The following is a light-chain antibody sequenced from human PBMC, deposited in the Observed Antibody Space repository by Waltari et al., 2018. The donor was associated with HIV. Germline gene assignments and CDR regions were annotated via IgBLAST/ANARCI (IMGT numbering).Light chain of an antibody. V-gene: IGKV3-15*01. J-gene: IGKJ4*01. CDR2: GAS. CDR1: QSVNYN. CDR3: QQYNNWPLT. Sequence: EVVMTQSPATLSVSPGEGATLSCGASQSVNYNLAWYQQKPGQAPRLLLYGASNRATGSPARFSGSGSGTEFTLTITSLQSEDFTVYYCQQYNNWPLTFGGGTKVEIK.